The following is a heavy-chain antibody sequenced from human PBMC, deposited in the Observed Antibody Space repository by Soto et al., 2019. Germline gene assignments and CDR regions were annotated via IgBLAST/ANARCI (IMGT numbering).Heavy chain of an antibody. CDR1: GGSISSGGYY. CDR2: IYYSGST. CDR3: ARGSGSYYNV. V-gene: IGHV4-31*03. D-gene: IGHD3-10*01. J-gene: IGHJ4*02. Sequence: SETLSLTCPVSGGSISSGGYYWSWIRQHPGKGLEWIGYIYYSGSTYYNPSLKSRVTISVDTSKNQFSLKLSSVTAADTAVYCCARGSGSYYNVWGQGTLVTVSS.